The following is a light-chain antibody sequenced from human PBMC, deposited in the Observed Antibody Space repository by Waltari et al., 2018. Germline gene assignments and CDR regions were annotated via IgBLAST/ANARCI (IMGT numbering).Light chain of an antibody. J-gene: IGLJ3*02. Sequence: QSALAQPASVSGSPGQAITISCPGTSSAVGGYNYLSWYQQYPGKTPKLIISEVSKRPSGVPDRFSGSKSGNTASLTVSGLQAEDEADYYCNSYAGNNNWVFGGGTKLTVL. V-gene: IGLV2-8*01. CDR3: NSYAGNNNWV. CDR1: SSAVGGYNY. CDR2: EVS.